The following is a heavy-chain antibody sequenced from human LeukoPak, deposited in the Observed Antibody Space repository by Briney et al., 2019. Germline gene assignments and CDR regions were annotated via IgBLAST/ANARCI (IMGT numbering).Heavy chain of an antibody. CDR1: GYSFTSYW. J-gene: IGHJ4*02. D-gene: IGHD5-12*01. CDR2: ISPGDSKT. V-gene: IGHV5-51*01. CDR3: ARLRGSGYDRFDY. Sequence: GESLKISCKCSGYSFTSYWIGWVRQMPGKGLERMGIISPGDSKTIYSPSFQGQVTISADKSISTAYLQWSSLKASGTAMYYCARLRGSGYDRFDYWGQGTLVTVSS.